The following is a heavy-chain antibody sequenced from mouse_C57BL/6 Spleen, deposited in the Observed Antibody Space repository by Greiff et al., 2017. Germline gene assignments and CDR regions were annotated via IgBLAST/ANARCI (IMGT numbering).Heavy chain of an antibody. Sequence: QVQLQQPGAELVRPGSSVKLSCKASGYTFTSYWMDWVKQRPGQGLEWIGNIYPSDSETHYNQKFKDKATLTVDKSSSTAYMQLSSLTSEDSAVYDCASRDDGYWYFDVWGTGTTVTVSS. J-gene: IGHJ1*03. V-gene: IGHV1-61*01. D-gene: IGHD2-3*01. CDR3: ASRDDGYWYFDV. CDR2: IYPSDSET. CDR1: GYTFTSYW.